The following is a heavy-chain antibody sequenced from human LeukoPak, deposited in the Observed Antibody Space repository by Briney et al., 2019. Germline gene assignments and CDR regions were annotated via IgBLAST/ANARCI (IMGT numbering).Heavy chain of an antibody. Sequence: GGSLRLSCAASGLTFSSYSMNWVRQAPGKGLEWVSSISSSSSYIYYADSVKGRFTISRDNAKNSLYLQMNSLRAEDTAVYYCARALLELGGLGAFDIWGQGTMVTVSS. J-gene: IGHJ3*02. V-gene: IGHV3-21*01. CDR3: ARALLELGGLGAFDI. D-gene: IGHD1-26*01. CDR1: GLTFSSYS. CDR2: ISSSSSYI.